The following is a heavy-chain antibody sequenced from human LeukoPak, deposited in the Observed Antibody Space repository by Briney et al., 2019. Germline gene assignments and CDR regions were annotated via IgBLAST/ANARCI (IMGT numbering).Heavy chain of an antibody. CDR3: AASFDF. Sequence: GGSLRLSCAASGFSFSSCAMNWVRQAPGKGLEWVANMKEDGREIYYADSVKGRFTISRDNTKSSLYLQMDGLRAEDTAVYYCAASFDFWGQGTLVSVSS. J-gene: IGHJ4*02. V-gene: IGHV3-7*01. CDR2: MKEDGREI. CDR1: GFSFSSCA.